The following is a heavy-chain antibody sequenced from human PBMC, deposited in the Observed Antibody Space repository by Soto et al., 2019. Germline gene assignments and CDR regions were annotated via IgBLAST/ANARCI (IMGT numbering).Heavy chain of an antibody. Sequence: PXEPLKTSGRGSGYSFTRYWNGWVRQLPGKGLEWMGIIYPGYSDTRYSPSFQGQVTISADKSISTAYLQWSSLTASDTAMYYCARHITVSGWYPTDYWGQGTLVTVSS. J-gene: IGHJ4*02. CDR3: ARHITVSGWYPTDY. CDR1: GYSFTRYW. V-gene: IGHV5-51*01. D-gene: IGHD6-19*01. CDR2: IYPGYSDT.